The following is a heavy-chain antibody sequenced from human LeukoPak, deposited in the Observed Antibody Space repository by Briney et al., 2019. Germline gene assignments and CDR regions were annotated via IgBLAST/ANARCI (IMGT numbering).Heavy chain of an antibody. CDR1: GGTFSSYA. CDR3: AGPYSSSSGYYYYGMDV. J-gene: IGHJ6*02. CDR2: IIPIFGIA. D-gene: IGHD6-6*01. V-gene: IGHV1-69*04. Sequence: LVKVSCKASGGTFSSYAISWVRQAPGQGLEWMGRIIPIFGIANYAQKFQGRVTITADKSTSTAYMELSSLRSEDTAVYYCAGPYSSSSGYYYYGMDVWGQGTTVTVSS.